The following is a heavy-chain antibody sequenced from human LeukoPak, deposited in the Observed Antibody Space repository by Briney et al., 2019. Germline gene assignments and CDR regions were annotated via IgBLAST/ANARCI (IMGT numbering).Heavy chain of an antibody. D-gene: IGHD6-13*01. CDR2: IYYSGST. J-gene: IGHJ4*02. CDR3: ARGYSSSWSFDY. CDR1: GGSISSGDYY. V-gene: IGHV4-30-4*08. Sequence: SQTLSLTCTVSGGSISSGDYYWSWIRQPPGKGLEWIGYIYYSGSTYYNPSLKSRVTISVDRSKNQFSLKLSSVTAADTAMYYCARGYSSSWSFDYWGQGTLVTVSS.